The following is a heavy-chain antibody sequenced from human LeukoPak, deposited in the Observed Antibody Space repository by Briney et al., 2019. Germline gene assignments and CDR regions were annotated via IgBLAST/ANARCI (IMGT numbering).Heavy chain of an antibody. CDR1: GFTFSSYW. CDR3: ARGARQWLVPDFDY. D-gene: IGHD6-19*01. CDR2: IKQDGSEK. Sequence: GGSLRLSCAASGFTFSSYWMSWVRQAPGKGLEWVANIKQDGSEKYYVDSVKGRFTISRDNAKDSLYLQMNSLRAEDTAVYYCARGARQWLVPDFDYWGQGTLITVSS. J-gene: IGHJ4*02. V-gene: IGHV3-7*01.